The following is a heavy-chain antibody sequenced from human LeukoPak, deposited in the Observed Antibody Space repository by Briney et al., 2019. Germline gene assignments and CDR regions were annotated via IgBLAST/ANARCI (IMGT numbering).Heavy chain of an antibody. CDR2: IKDDGSEK. Sequence: PGGSLRLSCAGSGFTFSSHWMNWVRQAPGKGLEWVASIKDDGSEKHFLDSVTGRFAISRDNAKNSLYLQMSSLRAEDTAVYYCARRGITISGVLVYHYSGLDVWGQGTTVTVSS. D-gene: IGHD3-3*01. CDR1: GFTFSSHW. J-gene: IGHJ6*02. V-gene: IGHV3-7*02. CDR3: ARRGITISGVLVYHYSGLDV.